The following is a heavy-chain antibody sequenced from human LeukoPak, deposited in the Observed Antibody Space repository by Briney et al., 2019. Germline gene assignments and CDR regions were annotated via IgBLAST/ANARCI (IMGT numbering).Heavy chain of an antibody. CDR1: GYTFTGYY. D-gene: IGHD6-19*01. CDR3: ASYISGWGYYFDY. V-gene: IGHV1-2*02. Sequence: GASVKVSCKASGYTFTGYYMHWVRQAPGQGLEWMGWINPNSGGTNYAQKFQGRVTRTRDTSISTAYMELSRLRSDDTAVYYCASYISGWGYYFDYWGQGTLVSVSS. J-gene: IGHJ4*02. CDR2: INPNSGGT.